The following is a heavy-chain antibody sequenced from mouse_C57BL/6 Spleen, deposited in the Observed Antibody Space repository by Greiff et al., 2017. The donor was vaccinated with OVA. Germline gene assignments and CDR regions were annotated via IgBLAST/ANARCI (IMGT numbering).Heavy chain of an antibody. D-gene: IGHD4-1*01. CDR1: GFTFSDYG. Sequence: EVMLVESGGGLVKPGGSLTLSCAASGFTFSDYGMHWVRQAPEKGLEWVAYISSGSSTIYYADTVKGRFTISRDNAKNTLFLQMTSLRSEDTAMYYCARRTGTGYFDVWGTGTTVTVSS. V-gene: IGHV5-17*01. CDR3: ARRTGTGYFDV. CDR2: ISSGSSTI. J-gene: IGHJ1*03.